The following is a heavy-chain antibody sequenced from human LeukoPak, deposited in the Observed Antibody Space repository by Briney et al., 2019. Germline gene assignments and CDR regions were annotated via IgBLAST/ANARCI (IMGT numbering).Heavy chain of an antibody. D-gene: IGHD5-24*01. CDR2: IKEDGSED. Sequence: SGGSLRLSCAASGFTFSRAWMSWVRRAPGKGLEWVANIKEDGSEDYYADSVKGRFAISKDNAKNSLYLQMNNLRAEDTAMYYCARDADGYEDWGQGTLVIVSS. J-gene: IGHJ4*02. CDR1: GFTFSRAW. CDR3: ARDADGYED. V-gene: IGHV3-7*01.